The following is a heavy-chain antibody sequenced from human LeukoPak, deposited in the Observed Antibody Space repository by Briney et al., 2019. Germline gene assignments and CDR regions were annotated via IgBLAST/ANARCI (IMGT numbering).Heavy chain of an antibody. CDR2: INPNSGGT. Sequence: EASVKFSCKASGYTFPAYYMHWVRQAPGQGPEWMGWINPNSGGTDYAQKFQGRVTMTRDTSISTAYMELSSLTSDDTAVYYCARDGIYSRNFDAFDIWGQGTMVTVSS. CDR3: ARDGIYSRNFDAFDI. J-gene: IGHJ3*02. CDR1: GYTFPAYY. V-gene: IGHV1-2*02. D-gene: IGHD6-13*01.